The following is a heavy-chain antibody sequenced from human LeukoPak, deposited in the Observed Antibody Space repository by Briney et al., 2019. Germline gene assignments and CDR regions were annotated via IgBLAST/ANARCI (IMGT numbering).Heavy chain of an antibody. CDR3: ARDNRYTGNYLDAFDI. CDR1: GFTFSAYG. D-gene: IGHD3-16*02. J-gene: IGHJ3*02. V-gene: IGHV3-33*01. CDR2: IWYDGSSK. Sequence: PGRSLRLSCAASGFTFSAYGMHWVRQAPGKGLEWLAVIWYDGSSKYYADSVKGRFTISRDNSKNTLYMQMNNQRVEDTAVYYCARDNRYTGNYLDAFDIWGQGTLVTVSS.